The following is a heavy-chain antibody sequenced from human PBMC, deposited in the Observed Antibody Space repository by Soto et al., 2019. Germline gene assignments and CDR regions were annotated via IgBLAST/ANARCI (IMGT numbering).Heavy chain of an antibody. CDR1: GFTVSSNY. CDR3: ARGPATPLGDYYYMDV. CDR2: IYSGGST. Sequence: GGSLRLSCAASGFTVSSNYMSWVRQAPGKGLEWVSVIYSGGSTYYADSVKGRFTISRDNSKNTLYLQMNSLRAEDTAVYYCARGPATPLGDYYYMDVWGKGTTVTVSS. D-gene: IGHD3-16*01. V-gene: IGHV3-66*01. J-gene: IGHJ6*03.